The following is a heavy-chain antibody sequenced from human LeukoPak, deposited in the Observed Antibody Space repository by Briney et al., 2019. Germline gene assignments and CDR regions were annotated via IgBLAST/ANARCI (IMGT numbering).Heavy chain of an antibody. CDR2: INHSGST. V-gene: IGHV4-34*01. D-gene: IGHD3-16*02. J-gene: IGHJ5*02. Sequence: SETLSLTCAVCGGSFSGYYWSWIRQPPGKGLEWIGEINHSGSTNYNPSLKSRVTISVDTSKNQFSLKLSSVTAADTAVYYCARGEPGYRGWFDPWGQGTLVTVSS. CDR3: ARGEPGYRGWFDP. CDR1: GGSFSGYY.